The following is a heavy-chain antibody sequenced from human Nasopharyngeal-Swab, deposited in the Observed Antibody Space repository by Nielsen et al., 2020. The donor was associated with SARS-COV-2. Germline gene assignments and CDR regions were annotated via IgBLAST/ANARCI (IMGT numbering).Heavy chain of an antibody. D-gene: IGHD5-18*01. J-gene: IGHJ4*02. CDR3: ARVWQLWESDY. CDR1: GYTFTTYA. V-gene: IGHV1-3*01. Sequence: VKVSSKASGYTFTTYAMHWVRQAPGQRLEWMGWINAGNGNTKYSQKFQGRVTITRDTSASTAYMELSSLRSEDTAVYYCARVWQLWESDYWGQGTLVTVSS. CDR2: INAGNGNT.